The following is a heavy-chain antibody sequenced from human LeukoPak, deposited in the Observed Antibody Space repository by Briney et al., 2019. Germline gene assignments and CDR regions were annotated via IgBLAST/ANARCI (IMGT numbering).Heavy chain of an antibody. J-gene: IGHJ4*02. V-gene: IGHV3-23*01. CDR3: AKAPSGSYVPFEF. CDR1: GFTFSSYA. D-gene: IGHD1-26*01. CDR2: ITGNGFDT. Sequence: GGSLRLSCAASGFTFSSYAMSWVRQAPGKGLEWVSAITGNGFDTFYADSVKGRFTISRDNSKNTLYLQMNSLRAEDTAVYYCAKAPSGSYVPFEFWGQGTLVTVSS.